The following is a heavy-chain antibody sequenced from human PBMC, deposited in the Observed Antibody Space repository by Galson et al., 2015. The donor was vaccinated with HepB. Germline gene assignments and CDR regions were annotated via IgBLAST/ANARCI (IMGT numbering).Heavy chain of an antibody. D-gene: IGHD3-16*01. CDR1: GFTFSTYG. CDR2: IWYDGIKK. J-gene: IGHJ6*02. Sequence: SLRLSCAASGFTFSTYGMHWVRQAPGKGLEWVALIWYDGIKKYYADSVKGRFTISRDNSKNTLYLQMNSLRAEDTAVYYCARDLGRTSFSGMDVWGQGTTVTVSS. V-gene: IGHV3-33*01. CDR3: ARDLGRTSFSGMDV.